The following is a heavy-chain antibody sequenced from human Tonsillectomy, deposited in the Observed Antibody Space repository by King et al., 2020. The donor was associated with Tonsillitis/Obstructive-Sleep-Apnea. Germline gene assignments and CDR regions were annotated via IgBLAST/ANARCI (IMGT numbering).Heavy chain of an antibody. CDR1: GGSISSSSYY. D-gene: IGHD6-6*01. CDR3: ARRVAARPHYYYYMDV. V-gene: IGHV4-39*01. CDR2: IYYSGST. J-gene: IGHJ6*03. Sequence: QLQESGPGLVKPSETLSLTCTVSGGSISSSSYYWGWIRQPPGKGLEWIGSIYYSGSTYYNPSLKSRVTISVDTSKNQFSLKLSSVTAADTAVYYCARRVAARPHYYYYMDVWSKGTTVTVSS.